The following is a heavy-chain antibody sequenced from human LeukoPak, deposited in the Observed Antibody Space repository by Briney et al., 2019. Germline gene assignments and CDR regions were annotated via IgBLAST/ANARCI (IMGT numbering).Heavy chain of an antibody. J-gene: IGHJ4*02. V-gene: IGHV3-21*04. CDR1: GFTFSSYS. Sequence: GGSLRLSCAASGFTFSSYSMNWVRQAPGKGLEWVSSISSSNSYIYYADSVKGRFTISRDNAKNSLYLQMNSLRAEDTAVYYCARARGIVGALDYWGQGTLVTVSS. CDR2: ISSSNSYI. D-gene: IGHD1-26*01. CDR3: ARARGIVGALDY.